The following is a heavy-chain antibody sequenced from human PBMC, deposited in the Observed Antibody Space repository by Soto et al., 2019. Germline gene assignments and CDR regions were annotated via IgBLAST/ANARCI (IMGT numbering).Heavy chain of an antibody. J-gene: IGHJ4*02. D-gene: IGHD2-2*01. Sequence: ASVKVSCKVSGYTLTELSMHWVRQAPGKGLEWMGGFDPEDGETIYAQKFQGRVTMTEDTSTDTAYMELSSLRSEDTAVYYCATVNDAAATSDFCGQGTLVTVSS. CDR2: FDPEDGET. CDR1: GYTLTELS. CDR3: ATVNDAAATSDF. V-gene: IGHV1-24*01.